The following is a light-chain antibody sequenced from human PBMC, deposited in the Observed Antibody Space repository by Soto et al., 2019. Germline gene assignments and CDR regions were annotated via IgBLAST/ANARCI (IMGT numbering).Light chain of an antibody. CDR1: QSVNSNY. Sequence: EIVLTQSPGTLSLSPGDRATLPCRASQSVNSNYLAWYQRKPGQAPRLLIYGASNRATDIPYRFSASGSGTDFTLTITRLEAEDVAVYYCQQYDSTPPTFGQGTKVEVK. V-gene: IGKV3-20*01. CDR2: GAS. CDR3: QQYDSTPPT. J-gene: IGKJ1*01.